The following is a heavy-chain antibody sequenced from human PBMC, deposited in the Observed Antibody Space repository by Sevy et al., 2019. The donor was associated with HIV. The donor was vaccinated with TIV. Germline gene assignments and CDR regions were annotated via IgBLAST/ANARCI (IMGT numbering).Heavy chain of an antibody. CDR1: GGTFSSYA. D-gene: IGHD3-22*01. CDR2: IIPIFGTA. V-gene: IGHV1-69*06. Sequence: ASVKVSCKASGGTFSSYAISWVRQAPGQGLEWMGGIIPIFGTANYAQKFQGRVTITADKSTRTAYMELSSLRSEDTAVYYCARAPYYYDSSATFGGAFDIWGQGTMVTVSS. J-gene: IGHJ3*02. CDR3: ARAPYYYDSSATFGGAFDI.